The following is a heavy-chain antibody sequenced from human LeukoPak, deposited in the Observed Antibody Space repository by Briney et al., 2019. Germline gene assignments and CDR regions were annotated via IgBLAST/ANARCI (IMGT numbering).Heavy chain of an antibody. V-gene: IGHV3-21*01. CDR3: ARDYYDSSGYYPGLDAFDI. CDR2: ISSSSYI. CDR1: GFTFSSYS. Sequence: GGSLRLSCAASGFTFSSYSMNWVRQAPGKGLEWVSSISSSSYIYYADSVKGRFIISRDNAKNSLYLQMNSLRAEDTAVYYCARDYYDSSGYYPGLDAFDIWGQGTMVTVSS. J-gene: IGHJ3*02. D-gene: IGHD3-22*01.